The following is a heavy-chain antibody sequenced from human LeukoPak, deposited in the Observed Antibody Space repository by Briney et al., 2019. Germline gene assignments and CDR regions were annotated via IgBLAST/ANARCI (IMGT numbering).Heavy chain of an antibody. Sequence: ASVKVSCKVSGYTLTELSMHWVRQAPGKGLEWMGGFDPEDGETIYALKFQGRVTMTEDTSTDTAYMELSSLRSEDTAVYYCATDQVPPTTVTTFLRYYYYGMDVWGQGTTVTVSS. V-gene: IGHV1-24*01. D-gene: IGHD4-17*01. CDR2: FDPEDGET. J-gene: IGHJ6*02. CDR1: GYTLTELS. CDR3: ATDQVPPTTVTTFLRYYYYGMDV.